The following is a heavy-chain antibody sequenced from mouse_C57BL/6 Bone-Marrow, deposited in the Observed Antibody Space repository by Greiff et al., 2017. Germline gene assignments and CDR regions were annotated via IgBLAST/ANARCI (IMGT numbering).Heavy chain of an antibody. CDR1: GYTFTSYW. V-gene: IGHV1-69*01. D-gene: IGHD1-1*01. J-gene: IGHJ2*01. CDR2: IDPSDSYT. Sequence: QVQLQQPGAELVMPGASVKLSCKASGYTFTSYWMHWVKQRPGQGLEWIGEIDPSDSYTNYNQKFKGKSTLTVDKSSSTAYMQLSSLTSEDSAVYYCARNYVSSYDYFDYWGQGTTLTVSS. CDR3: ARNYVSSYDYFDY.